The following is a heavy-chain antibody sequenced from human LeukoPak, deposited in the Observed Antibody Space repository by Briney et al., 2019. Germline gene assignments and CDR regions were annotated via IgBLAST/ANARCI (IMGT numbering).Heavy chain of an antibody. V-gene: IGHV1-2*02. Sequence: ASVKVSCKASGGTFSSYAISWVRQAPGQGLEWMGWINPNSGGTNYAQKFQGRVTMTRDTSISTAYMELSRLRSDDTAVYYCARDRYLRFLEPHGAFDIWGQGTMVTVSS. CDR3: ARDRYLRFLEPHGAFDI. J-gene: IGHJ3*02. D-gene: IGHD3-3*01. CDR1: GGTFSSYA. CDR2: INPNSGGT.